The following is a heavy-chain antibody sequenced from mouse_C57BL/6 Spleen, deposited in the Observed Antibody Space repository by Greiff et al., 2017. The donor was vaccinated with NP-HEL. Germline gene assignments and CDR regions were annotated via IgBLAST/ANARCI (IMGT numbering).Heavy chain of an antibody. Sequence: EVQGVESGGGLVQPGGSLSLSCAASGFTFTDYYMSWVRQPPGKALEWLGFIRNKANGYTTEYSASVKGRFTISRDHSQSTLYLQMNALRAEDSATYYGARYGLYSNYEDYAMDYWGQGTSVTVSS. V-gene: IGHV7-3*01. CDR2: IRNKANGYTT. J-gene: IGHJ4*01. CDR1: GFTFTDYY. CDR3: ARYGLYSNYEDYAMDY. D-gene: IGHD2-5*01.